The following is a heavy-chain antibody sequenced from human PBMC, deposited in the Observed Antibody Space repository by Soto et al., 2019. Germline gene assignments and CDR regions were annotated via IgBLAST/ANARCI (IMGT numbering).Heavy chain of an antibody. CDR3: ARQDGDGLYYFDY. V-gene: IGHV5-51*03. J-gene: IGHJ4*02. D-gene: IGHD3-10*01. CDR2: IYPRDSDA. Sequence: EVQLVQSGAEVKKPGESLKISCEGSGYNFAIYWIGWVRQMPGKGLEWMGVIYPRDSDARYSPSFQGQVTISVDKSXXXXXXXXXXXXXXXXAMYYCARQDGDGLYYFDYWGQGTLVAVSS. CDR1: GYNFAIYW.